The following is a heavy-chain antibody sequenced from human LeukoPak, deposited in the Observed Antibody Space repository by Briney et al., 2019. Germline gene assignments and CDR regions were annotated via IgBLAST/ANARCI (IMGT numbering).Heavy chain of an antibody. CDR3: AKGSSWYDFDY. Sequence: GGSLRLSCAGSGFTFSYYWMHWVRQAPGKGLEWVSGISWNSGSIGYADSVKGRFTISRDNAKNSLYLQMNSLRAEDTALYYCAKGSSWYDFDYWGQGTLVTVSS. J-gene: IGHJ4*02. D-gene: IGHD6-13*01. V-gene: IGHV3-9*01. CDR2: ISWNSGSI. CDR1: GFTFSYYW.